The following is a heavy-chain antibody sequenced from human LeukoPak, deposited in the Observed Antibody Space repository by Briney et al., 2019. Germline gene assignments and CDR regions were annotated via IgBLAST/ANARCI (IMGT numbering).Heavy chain of an antibody. Sequence: PGGSLRLSCAASGFTFSSYAMSWVRQAPGKGLEWVSASGSGGSTYYADSVKGRFTISRDNSKNTLYLQMNSLRAEDTAVYYCAKLHTAMVTNFDYWGQGTLVTVSS. CDR1: GFTFSSYA. CDR3: AKLHTAMVTNFDY. J-gene: IGHJ4*02. CDR2: SGSGGST. D-gene: IGHD5-18*01. V-gene: IGHV3-23*01.